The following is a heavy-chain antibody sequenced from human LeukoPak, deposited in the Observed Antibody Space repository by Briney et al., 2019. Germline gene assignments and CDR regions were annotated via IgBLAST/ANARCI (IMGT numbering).Heavy chain of an antibody. CDR2: IRYDGSNK. Sequence: GGSLRLSCAASGFTFSTYGMHWVRQAPGKGLEWLTFIRYDGSNKYYADSVKGRFTISRDNSKNTLYLQMNSLRAEDTAVYYCLTVVKDYWGQGTLVTVSS. D-gene: IGHD4-23*01. V-gene: IGHV3-30*02. CDR3: LTVVKDY. CDR1: GFTFSTYG. J-gene: IGHJ4*02.